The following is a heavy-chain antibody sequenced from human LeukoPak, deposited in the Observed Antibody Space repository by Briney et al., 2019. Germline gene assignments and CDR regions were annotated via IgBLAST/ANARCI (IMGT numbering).Heavy chain of an antibody. Sequence: GGSLRLSCAASGFTFDDYGMSWVRQAPGKGLEWVSGINWNGGSTGYADSVKGRFTISRDNAKDSLYLQMNSLRAEDTALYYCARGTAGVEFDYWGQGTLVTVSS. CDR3: ARGTAGVEFDY. D-gene: IGHD3-10*01. V-gene: IGHV3-20*04. J-gene: IGHJ4*02. CDR2: INWNGGST. CDR1: GFTFDDYG.